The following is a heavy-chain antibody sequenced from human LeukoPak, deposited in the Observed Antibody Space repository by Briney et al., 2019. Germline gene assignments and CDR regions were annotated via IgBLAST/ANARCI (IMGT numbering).Heavy chain of an antibody. CDR3: AKDIGYDILTGDFDY. V-gene: IGHV3-9*01. D-gene: IGHD3-9*01. CDR2: ISWNSGSI. J-gene: IGHJ4*02. Sequence: GGSLRLSCAASGFTFSSYSMNWVRQAPGKGLEWVSGISWNSGSIGYADSVRGRFTISRDNAKNSLYLQMNSLRAEDTALYYCAKDIGYDILTGDFDYWGQGTLVTVSS. CDR1: GFTFSSYS.